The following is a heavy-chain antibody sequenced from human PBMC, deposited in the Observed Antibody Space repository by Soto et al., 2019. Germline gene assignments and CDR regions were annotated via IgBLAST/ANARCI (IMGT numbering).Heavy chain of an antibody. D-gene: IGHD3-10*01. J-gene: IGHJ4*02. CDR2: IYYSGST. V-gene: IGHV4-59*01. CDR1: GGSISSYY. CDR3: ARLTRVSRFGELFRDYFDY. Sequence: SETLSLTCTVSGGSISSYYWSWIRQPPGKGLEWIGYIYYSGSTNYNPSLKSRVTISVDTSKNQFSLKLSSVTAADTAVYYCARLTRVSRFGELFRDYFDYWGQGTLVTVSS.